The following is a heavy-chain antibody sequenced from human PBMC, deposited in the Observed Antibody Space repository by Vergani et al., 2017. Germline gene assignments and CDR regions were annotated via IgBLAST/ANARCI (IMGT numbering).Heavy chain of an antibody. CDR1: GGSFSGYY. J-gene: IGHJ1*01. CDR3: ARLSESRTKGTEYFQH. D-gene: IGHD1-26*01. Sequence: QVQLQQWGAGLLKPSETLSLTCAVYGGSFSGYYWSWIRQPPGKGLEWIGEINHSGSTNYNPSLKSRVTISVDTSKNQFSLKLSSVTAADTAVYYCARLSESRTKGTEYFQHWGQGTLVTVSS. CDR2: INHSGST. V-gene: IGHV4-34*01.